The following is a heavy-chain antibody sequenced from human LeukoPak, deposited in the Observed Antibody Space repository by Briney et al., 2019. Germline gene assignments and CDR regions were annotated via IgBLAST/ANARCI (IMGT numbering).Heavy chain of an antibody. V-gene: IGHV3-48*03. Sequence: GGSLRLSCAASGFTFSSYEMNWVRQAPGKGLEWVSYISSSGSTIYYADSVKGRFTISRDNAKNSLYLQMNSLRAEDTGVYYCARDRVVAGAPAHYPYFDYWGQGTLVAVSS. D-gene: IGHD2-15*01. CDR3: ARDRVVAGAPAHYPYFDY. J-gene: IGHJ4*02. CDR1: GFTFSSYE. CDR2: ISSSGSTI.